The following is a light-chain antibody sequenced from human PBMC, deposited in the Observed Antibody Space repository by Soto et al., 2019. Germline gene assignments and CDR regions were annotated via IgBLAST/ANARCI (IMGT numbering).Light chain of an antibody. J-gene: IGKJ1*01. CDR3: QQYETYFRT. CDR2: QAS. CDR1: QSISTS. V-gene: IGKV1-5*03. Sequence: DIQMTQSPSTLSASVGDRVTITCRASQSISTSLAWYQQKPGRAPKLLIYQASTLESGVPSRFSGSVFGTEFTLTISSLQPDDCATYYSQQYETYFRTFGQGTKVEVK.